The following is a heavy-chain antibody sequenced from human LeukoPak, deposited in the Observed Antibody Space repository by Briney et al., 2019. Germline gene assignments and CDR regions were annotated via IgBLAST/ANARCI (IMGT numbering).Heavy chain of an antibody. CDR1: GFTFSSYV. D-gene: IGHD2-8*01. V-gene: IGHV3-21*05. CDR3: STDPRLLIY. Sequence: GGSLRLSCAASGFTFSSYVMHWVRQAPGKGLEWLAYISGSGSDIYYADSVKGRFTISRDNAKNSLYLQMNSLRPEDTALYYCSTDPRLLIYWGHGTLVTVSS. CDR2: ISGSGSDI. J-gene: IGHJ4*01.